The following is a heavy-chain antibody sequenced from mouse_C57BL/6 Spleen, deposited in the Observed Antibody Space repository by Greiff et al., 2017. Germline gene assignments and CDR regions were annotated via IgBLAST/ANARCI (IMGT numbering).Heavy chain of an antibody. Sequence: EVQRVESGPGMVKPSQSLSLPCTVTGYSITSGYDWHWIRHFPGNKLEWMGYISYSGSTNYNPSLKSRISITHDTSKNHFFLQLNSVTTEDTATYYCARDEGAWFAYWGQGTLVTVSA. CDR1: GYSITSGYD. V-gene: IGHV3-1*01. CDR2: ISYSGST. CDR3: ARDEGAWFAY. D-gene: IGHD3-3*01. J-gene: IGHJ3*01.